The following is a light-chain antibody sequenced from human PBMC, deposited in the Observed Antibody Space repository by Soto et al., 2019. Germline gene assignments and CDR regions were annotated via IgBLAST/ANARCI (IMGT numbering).Light chain of an antibody. CDR3: QQCNNLPPIT. CDR2: DAS. CDR1: QSVSHY. J-gene: IGKJ5*01. V-gene: IGKV3-11*01. Sequence: EIVLTQSPATLSLSPGERATLSCRACQSVSHYLAWYPQRPGQAPWLLIYDASSRAPGIPARFSGSGSGTDVTLTISSLEPEDFAVYYCQQCNNLPPITIGQGTRLEIK.